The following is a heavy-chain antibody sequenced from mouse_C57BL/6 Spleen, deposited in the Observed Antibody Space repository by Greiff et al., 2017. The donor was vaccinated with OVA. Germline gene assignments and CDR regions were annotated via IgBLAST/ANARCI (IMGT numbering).Heavy chain of an antibody. CDR2: INPSTGGT. CDR1: GYSFTGYY. D-gene: IGHD2-3*01. Sequence: VQLQQSGPELVKPGASVKISCKASGYSFTGYYMNWVKQSPEKSLEWIGEINPSTGGTTYNQKFKAKATLTVDKSSSTAYMQLKSRTSEDSAVYECTRYGYYVDWYFDVWGTGTTVTVSS. CDR3: TRYGYYVDWYFDV. V-gene: IGHV1-42*01. J-gene: IGHJ1*03.